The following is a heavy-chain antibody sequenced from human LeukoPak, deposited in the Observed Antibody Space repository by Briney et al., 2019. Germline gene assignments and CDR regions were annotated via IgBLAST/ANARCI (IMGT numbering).Heavy chain of an antibody. CDR3: ARHKTMAGVDYYYYMDV. J-gene: IGHJ6*03. Sequence: GESLKISCKGSGYSFTNYWIGWVRPMPGKGLEWMGIFYPGDSDTRYSPSFQGQVTISADKSISTAYLQWSSLKASDTAMYYCARHKTMAGVDYYYYMDVWGKGTTVTVSS. D-gene: IGHD6-19*01. V-gene: IGHV5-51*01. CDR2: FYPGDSDT. CDR1: GYSFTNYW.